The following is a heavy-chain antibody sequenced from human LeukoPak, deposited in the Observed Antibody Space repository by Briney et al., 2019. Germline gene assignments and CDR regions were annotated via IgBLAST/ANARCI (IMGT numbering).Heavy chain of an antibody. V-gene: IGHV3-11*05. CDR1: GFTFSDYY. J-gene: IGHJ4*02. Sequence: PRGSLRLSCAASGFTFSDYYMSWVRQTPGKGLEWVSYISGSSSFTNYADSVKGRFTISRDNAKKSLYLQMGSLRAEDTAVYYCARDLGLPTYWGQGTLVSVSS. CDR3: ARDLGLPTY. CDR2: ISGSSSFT.